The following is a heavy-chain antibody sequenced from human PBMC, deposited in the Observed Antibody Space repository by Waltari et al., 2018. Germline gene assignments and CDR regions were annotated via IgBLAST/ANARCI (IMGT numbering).Heavy chain of an antibody. CDR2: INPNSGGT. CDR1: GYTFTGYY. V-gene: IGHV1-2*06. D-gene: IGHD5-18*01. J-gene: IGHJ3*02. CDR3: ARDHGYSYGDDAFDI. Sequence: QVQLVQSGAEVKKPGASVKVSCKASGYTFTGYYMHWVRQAPGQVLEWMGRINPNSGGTNYAHKFQGRVTMTRDTSISTAYMELSRLRSDDTAVYYCARDHGYSYGDDAFDIWGQGTMVTVSS.